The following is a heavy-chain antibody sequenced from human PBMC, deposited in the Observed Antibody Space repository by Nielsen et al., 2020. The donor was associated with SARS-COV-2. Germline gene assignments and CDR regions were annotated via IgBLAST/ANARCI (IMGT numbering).Heavy chain of an antibody. CDR3: AKGSSTGYDILTGYYRN. D-gene: IGHD3-9*01. CDR1: GFTFDDYA. Sequence: GESLKISCAASGFTFDDYAMHWVRQAPGKGLEWVSLISGDGGSTYFADSVKGRFTISRDNSKNSLYLQMNSLRTEDTALYYCAKGSSTGYDILTGYYRNWGQGTLVTVSS. J-gene: IGHJ4*02. CDR2: ISGDGGST. V-gene: IGHV3-43*02.